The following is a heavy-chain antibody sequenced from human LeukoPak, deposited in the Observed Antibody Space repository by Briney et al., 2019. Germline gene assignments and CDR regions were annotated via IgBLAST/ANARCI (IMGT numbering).Heavy chain of an antibody. Sequence: GGSLRLSCAASGFTFSSFAMSWVRQAPGKGLEWVSSISGTDGSTYYADSVKGRFTISRDNSKNTLYLQINSLRADDTAVYYCAKDSGTYYYGSGSYSTWRFSYWGQGTLVTVSS. V-gene: IGHV3-23*01. CDR3: AKDSGTYYYGSGSYSTWRFSY. J-gene: IGHJ4*02. CDR1: GFTFSSFA. CDR2: ISGTDGST. D-gene: IGHD3-10*01.